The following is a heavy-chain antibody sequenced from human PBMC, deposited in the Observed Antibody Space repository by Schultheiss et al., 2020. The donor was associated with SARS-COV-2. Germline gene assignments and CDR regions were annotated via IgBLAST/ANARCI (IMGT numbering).Heavy chain of an antibody. J-gene: IGHJ4*02. CDR1: GGSFSDYY. CDR2: IYYSGST. V-gene: IGHV4-34*09. Sequence: SQTLSLTCAVYGGSFSDYYWTWIRQPPGKGLEWIGYIYYSGSTYYNPSLKSRVTISVDTSKNQFSLQLSSVTAADTAVYYCARGQYSSSWSIGYWGQGTLVTVSS. CDR3: ARGQYSSSWSIGY. D-gene: IGHD6-13*01.